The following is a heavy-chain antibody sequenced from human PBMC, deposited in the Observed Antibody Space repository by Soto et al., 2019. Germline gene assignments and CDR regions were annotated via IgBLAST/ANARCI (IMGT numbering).Heavy chain of an antibody. J-gene: IGHJ6*02. CDR2: ISSSSSYI. CDR1: GFTFSSYS. D-gene: IGHD5-18*01. Sequence: EVQLVESGGGLVKPGGSLRLSCAASGFTFSSYSMNWVRQAPGKGLEWVSSISSSSSYIYYADSVKGRFTISRDNAKNSLYLQMNSLRAEDTAVYYCVRDLGREYSYGDHYHGLDVWGQGTTVTVSS. V-gene: IGHV3-21*01. CDR3: VRDLGREYSYGDHYHGLDV.